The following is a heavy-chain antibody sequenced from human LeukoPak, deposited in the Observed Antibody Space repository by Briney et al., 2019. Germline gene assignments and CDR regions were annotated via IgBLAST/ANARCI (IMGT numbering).Heavy chain of an antibody. V-gene: IGHV4-34*01. J-gene: IGHJ4*02. D-gene: IGHD2-15*01. CDR1: GGSFSDYY. Sequence: SETLSLTCAVYGGSFSDYYWSWIRQPPGKGLEWIGEINHSGSTNYNPSLKSRVTISVDTSKNHFSLKLSSLTAEDTAVYHCARSSGYVDYWGQGTLVTVSS. CDR3: ARSSGYVDY. CDR2: INHSGST.